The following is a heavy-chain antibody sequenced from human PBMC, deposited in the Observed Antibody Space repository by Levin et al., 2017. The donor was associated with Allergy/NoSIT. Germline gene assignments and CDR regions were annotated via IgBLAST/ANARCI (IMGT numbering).Heavy chain of an antibody. D-gene: IGHD5-12*01. CDR2: ISTNGGRT. CDR3: VKSSGGVATAERVGHY. V-gene: IGHV3-64D*06. Sequence: GESLKISCSASGFDFSSYAMHWVRQAPGKGLECVSVISTNGGRTYYADSVKGRFTISRDNSKNTLYLQMGSLRTEDTAVYYCVKSSGGVATAERVGHYWGQGTLVTVSS. CDR1: GFDFSSYA. J-gene: IGHJ4*02.